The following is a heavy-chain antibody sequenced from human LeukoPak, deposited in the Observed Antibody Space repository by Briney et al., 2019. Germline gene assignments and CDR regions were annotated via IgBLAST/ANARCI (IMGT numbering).Heavy chain of an antibody. Sequence: GGSLRLSCAASGFTVSSNYMSWVRQAPGKGLEWVSVIYSGGSTYYADSVKGRFTISRDNSKNTLYLQMNSLRAEDTAVYYCARDFNFVGFFDWGQGTLVTVSS. D-gene: IGHD3-3*01. CDR2: IYSGGST. V-gene: IGHV3-66*01. J-gene: IGHJ4*02. CDR3: ARDFNFVGFFD. CDR1: GFTVSSNY.